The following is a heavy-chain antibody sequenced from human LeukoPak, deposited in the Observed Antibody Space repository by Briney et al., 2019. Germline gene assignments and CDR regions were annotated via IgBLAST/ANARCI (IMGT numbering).Heavy chain of an antibody. Sequence: PGRSLRLSCTASGFTFSSYAMHWVRQAPGKGLEWVAVISYDGSNKYYADSVKGRFTISRGNSKNTLYLQMNSLRAEDTAVYYCARNNRENWFDPWGQGTLVTVSS. D-gene: IGHD3-10*01. CDR2: ISYDGSNK. CDR3: ARNNRENWFDP. J-gene: IGHJ5*02. V-gene: IGHV3-30-3*01. CDR1: GFTFSSYA.